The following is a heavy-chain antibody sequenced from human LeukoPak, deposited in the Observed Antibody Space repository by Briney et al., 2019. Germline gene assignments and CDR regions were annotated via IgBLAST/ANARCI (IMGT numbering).Heavy chain of an antibody. CDR2: IIPIFGTA. Sequence: ASVKVSCKASGGTFSSYAISWVRQAPGQGLEWMGGIIPIFGTANYAQKFQGRVTITADKSTSTAYMELSSLRSEDTAVYYCARGRKQLVRGYYYMDVWGKGTTVTVSS. V-gene: IGHV1-69*06. CDR3: ARGRKQLVRGYYYMDV. D-gene: IGHD6-6*01. J-gene: IGHJ6*03. CDR1: GGTFSSYA.